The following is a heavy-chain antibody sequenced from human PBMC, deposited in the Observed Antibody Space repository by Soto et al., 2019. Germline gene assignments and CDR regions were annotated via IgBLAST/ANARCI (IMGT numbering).Heavy chain of an antibody. V-gene: IGHV4-59*01. CDR2: IYYSGST. J-gene: IGHJ6*03. D-gene: IGHD5-12*01. CDR1: GCSISSYY. CDR3: ARAVATFYYYYMDV. Sequence: SETLSLTCTVSGCSISSYYWSWIRQPPGKGLEWIGYIYYSGSTNYNPSLKSRVTISVDTSKNQFSLKLSSVTAADTAVYYCARAVATFYYYYMDVWGKGTTVTVSS.